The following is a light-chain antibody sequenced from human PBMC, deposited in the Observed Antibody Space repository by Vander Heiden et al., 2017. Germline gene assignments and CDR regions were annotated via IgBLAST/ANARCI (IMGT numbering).Light chain of an antibody. CDR1: QSVSNF. CDR2: DAS. J-gene: IGKJ2*01. CDR3: QQRSFWPHT. Sequence: EIVLTQSPATLSLSPGERATLSCRASQSVSNFLAWYQQKPGQAPRLLIYDASNRATGIPARFSGGGSGTDFTLTISSLEPEDFVLFYCQQRSFWPHTFGQGTKLEIK. V-gene: IGKV3-11*01.